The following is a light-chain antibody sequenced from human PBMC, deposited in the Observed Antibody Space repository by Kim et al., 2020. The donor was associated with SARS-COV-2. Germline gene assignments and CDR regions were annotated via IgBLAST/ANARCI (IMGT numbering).Light chain of an antibody. Sequence: PGQTASITCSGDKLGDKYACWYQQKPGQSPVLVIYQDSKRPSGIPERFSCSNSGNTATLTISGTQAMDEADYYCQAWDSSTAQVVFGGGTQLTVL. CDR2: QDS. J-gene: IGLJ2*01. V-gene: IGLV3-1*01. CDR3: QAWDSSTAQVV. CDR1: KLGDKY.